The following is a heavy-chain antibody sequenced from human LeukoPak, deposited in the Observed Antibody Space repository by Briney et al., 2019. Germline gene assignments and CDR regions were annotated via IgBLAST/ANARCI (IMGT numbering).Heavy chain of an antibody. CDR1: GDTFTDTY. CDR3: ARFPHGNSLDY. D-gene: IGHD1-7*01. Sequence: GESLKISCKGSGDTFTDTYIAWVRQMAGKGLEWVGIIYHDGSDTRYSPSFQGQVTISVHHSISTAYLQWTSLKTSDTAMYYCARFPHGNSLDYWGQGTLVTVSS. J-gene: IGHJ4*02. V-gene: IGHV5-51*01. CDR2: IYHDGSDT.